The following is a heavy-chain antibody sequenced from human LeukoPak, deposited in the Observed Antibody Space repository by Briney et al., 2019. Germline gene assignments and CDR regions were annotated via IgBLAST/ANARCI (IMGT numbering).Heavy chain of an antibody. Sequence: GGSLRLPCAASGFTFSSYWMHWVRQAPGKGLVWVSHINSDGSSTNYADSVKGRFTISRDNAKNTLYLQMNSLRAEDTAVYYCASQITIFAFDYWGQGTLVTVSS. CDR2: INSDGSST. V-gene: IGHV3-74*01. CDR3: ASQITIFAFDY. D-gene: IGHD3-3*01. CDR1: GFTFSSYW. J-gene: IGHJ4*02.